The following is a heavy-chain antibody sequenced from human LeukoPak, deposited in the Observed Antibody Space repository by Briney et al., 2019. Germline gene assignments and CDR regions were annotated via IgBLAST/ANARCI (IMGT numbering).Heavy chain of an antibody. CDR3: ASAPPGIAAYFDY. J-gene: IGHJ4*02. V-gene: IGHV3-74*03. Sequence: PGGSLRLSCAASGFTFSSYWMHWVRQAPGKGLGWVSRINSDGISTKYADSVKGRFTIWRDNAKNTLFLQMNSLRAEDTAVYYCASAPPGIAAYFDYWGQGTLVTVSS. CDR1: GFTFSSYW. CDR2: INSDGIST. D-gene: IGHD6-13*01.